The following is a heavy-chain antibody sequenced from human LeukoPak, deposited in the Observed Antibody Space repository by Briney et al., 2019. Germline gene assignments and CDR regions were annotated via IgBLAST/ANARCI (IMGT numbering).Heavy chain of an antibody. CDR3: AKDRGF. D-gene: IGHD6-25*01. J-gene: IGHJ4*02. Sequence: GGSLRLSCAASGFTFSNFPMIWVRQAPGKGLEWVSAIGTSGGSTYYADSVKGRFTISRDDSKNTLHLQMNSLRPEDTAVYYCAKDRGFWGQGTLVTVS. V-gene: IGHV3-23*01. CDR2: IGTSGGST. CDR1: GFTFSNFP.